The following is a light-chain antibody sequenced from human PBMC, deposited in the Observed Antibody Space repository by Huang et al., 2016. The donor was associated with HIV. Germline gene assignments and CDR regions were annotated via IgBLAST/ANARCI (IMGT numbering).Light chain of an antibody. CDR1: DNLANS. J-gene: IGKJ2*01. CDR3: QQSHSIPHT. Sequence: DTQMTQSPSSLSASVGDRVTITCRTSDNLANSLNWYQQKSGAAPVLLIYGASNLQTGVSSRFSGGGSGTDFTLTITNLRPEDFATYYCQQSHSIPHTFGQGTRLE. V-gene: IGKV1-39*01. CDR2: GAS.